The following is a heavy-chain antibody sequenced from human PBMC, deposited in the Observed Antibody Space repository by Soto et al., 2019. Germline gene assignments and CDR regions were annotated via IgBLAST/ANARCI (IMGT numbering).Heavy chain of an antibody. CDR2: IYYSGNI. Sequence: QLQLQESGPGLVKPSETLSLTCTVSGDSISSGASYWGWIRQPPGKGLEWIGTIYYSGNIYYNPSLKSRVAISVDTSKNQFSLKLSSVTAADTAVYYCARPTRGDWFDYWGQGTLVTVSS. J-gene: IGHJ5*01. V-gene: IGHV4-39*01. CDR3: ARPTRGDWFDY. D-gene: IGHD2-21*01. CDR1: GDSISSGASY.